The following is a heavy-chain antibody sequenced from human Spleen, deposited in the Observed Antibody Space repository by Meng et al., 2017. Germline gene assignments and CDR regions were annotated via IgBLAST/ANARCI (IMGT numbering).Heavy chain of an antibody. J-gene: IGHJ4*02. CDR1: GFTFSSDA. Sequence: GESLKISCAASGFTFSSDATHWVRQAPGKGLEWVSGITGSVGSTYYANSVKGRFTISRDNSKNTVYLQMDSLRAEDTAVYYCAKGICGGDCYYDYWGQGTLVTVSS. CDR2: ITGSVGST. CDR3: AKGICGGDCYYDY. V-gene: IGHV3-23*01. D-gene: IGHD2-21*02.